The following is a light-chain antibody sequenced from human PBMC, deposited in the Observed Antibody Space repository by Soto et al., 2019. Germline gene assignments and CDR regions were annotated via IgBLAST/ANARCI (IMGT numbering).Light chain of an antibody. CDR3: LQDINYPWT. Sequence: DFQMTQSPSTLSASVGDRVTITCRASQNIRSRLAWFQQKPGKAPKLLIYDASSLESGVPPRFSGSGSGTDFTLAISSLKTEDSATYYCLQDINYPWTFGQGTKVDIK. CDR1: QNIRSR. J-gene: IGKJ1*01. V-gene: IGKV1-5*01. CDR2: DAS.